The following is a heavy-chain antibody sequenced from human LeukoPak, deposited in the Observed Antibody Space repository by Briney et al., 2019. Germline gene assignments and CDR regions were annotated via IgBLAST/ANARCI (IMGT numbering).Heavy chain of an antibody. CDR3: ASGPKTFDWLYHY. CDR1: GFTFSSYS. CDR2: ISSSSSYI. J-gene: IGHJ4*02. D-gene: IGHD3-9*01. V-gene: IGHV3-21*01. Sequence: GGSLRLSCAASGFTFSSYSMNWVRQAPGKGLEWVSSISSSSSYIYYADSVKGRFTISRDNAKNSLYLQMNSLRAEDTAVYYCASGPKTFDWLYHYWGQGTLVTVSS.